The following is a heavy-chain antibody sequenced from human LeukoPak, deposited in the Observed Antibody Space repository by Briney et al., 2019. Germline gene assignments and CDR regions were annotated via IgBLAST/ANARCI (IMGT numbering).Heavy chain of an antibody. Sequence: PGGSLRLSCAASGFTFSSYGMSWVRQAPGKGLEWVSAIPGSGGSTYYADSVKGRFTISRENAKNSLYLQMNSLRAGDTAVYYCARARYYYDSSGSYYFDYWGQGTLVTVSS. CDR1: GFTFSSYG. J-gene: IGHJ4*02. D-gene: IGHD3-22*01. V-gene: IGHV3-23*01. CDR3: ARARYYYDSSGSYYFDY. CDR2: IPGSGGST.